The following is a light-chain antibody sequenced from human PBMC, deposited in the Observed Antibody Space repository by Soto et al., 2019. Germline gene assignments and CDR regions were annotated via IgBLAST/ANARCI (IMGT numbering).Light chain of an antibody. J-gene: IGKJ1*01. CDR2: GAS. V-gene: IGKV3-15*01. CDR1: QSVSSN. Sequence: EIVMTQSPATLSVSPGERATLSCRASQSVSSNLACYQQKPGQAPRLLIYGASTRATGIPARFIGSGSGTEFTLTISSLQSEDFVVYYCQQYNNWPPWTFGRGTKVEIK. CDR3: QQYNNWPPWT.